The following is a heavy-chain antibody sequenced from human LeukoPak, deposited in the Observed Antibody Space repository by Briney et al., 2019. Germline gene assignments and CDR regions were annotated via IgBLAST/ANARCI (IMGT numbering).Heavy chain of an antibody. CDR1: GGSISFYY. CDR2: IFTSGST. D-gene: IGHD5-18*01. CDR3: ARTARVFDY. J-gene: IGHJ4*02. V-gene: IGHV4-4*09. Sequence: SETLSPTCTVSGGSISFYYWSWIRQPPGKRLEWIGYIFTSGSTSYNHSLKSRVTMSLDTSKNVLSLKMNSVTAADTAVYYCARTARVFDYWGQGISVTVSS.